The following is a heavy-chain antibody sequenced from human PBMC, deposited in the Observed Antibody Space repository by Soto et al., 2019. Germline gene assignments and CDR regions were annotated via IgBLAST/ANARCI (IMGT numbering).Heavy chain of an antibody. CDR2: IIPILGIA. V-gene: IGHV1-69*04. D-gene: IGHD6-13*01. J-gene: IGHJ4*02. CDR1: GGTFSSYT. CDR3: ARDPAPYSSSWHSFDD. Sequence: SVKVSCKASGGTFSSYTISWVRQAPGQGLEWMGRIIPILGIANYAQKFQGRVTITADKSTSTAYMELSSLRSEDTAVYYCARDPAPYSSSWHSFDDWGQGTLVTVSS.